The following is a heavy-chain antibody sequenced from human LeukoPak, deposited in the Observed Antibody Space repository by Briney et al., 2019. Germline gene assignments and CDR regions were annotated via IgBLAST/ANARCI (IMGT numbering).Heavy chain of an antibody. CDR1: GFTFDDYA. V-gene: IGHV3-9*01. CDR2: ISWNSGSI. D-gene: IGHD6-19*01. Sequence: PGRSLRLSCAASGFTFDDYAMHWVRHAPGKGLEWVSGISWNSGSIVYADSVEGRFTISRDNAKNSLYLQMNSLRAEDTALYYCAKDTSIAVAGTALDYWGQGTLVTVSS. J-gene: IGHJ4*02. CDR3: AKDTSIAVAGTALDY.